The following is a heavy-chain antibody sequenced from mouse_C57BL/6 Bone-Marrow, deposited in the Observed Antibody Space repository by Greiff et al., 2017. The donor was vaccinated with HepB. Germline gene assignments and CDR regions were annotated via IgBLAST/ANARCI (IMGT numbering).Heavy chain of an antibody. Sequence: VHVKQSGPELVKPGASVKISCKASGYSFTDYNMNWVKQSNGKSLEWIGVINPNYGTTSYNQKFKGKATLTVDQSSSTAYMQLNSLTSEDSAVYYCARRQWLRRRFYAMDYWGQGTSVTVSS. CDR3: ARRQWLRRRFYAMDY. D-gene: IGHD2-2*01. CDR2: INPNYGTT. V-gene: IGHV1-39*01. J-gene: IGHJ4*01. CDR1: GYSFTDYN.